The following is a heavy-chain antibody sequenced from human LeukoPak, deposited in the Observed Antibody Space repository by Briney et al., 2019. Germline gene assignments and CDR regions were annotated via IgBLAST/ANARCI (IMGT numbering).Heavy chain of an antibody. CDR1: GFTFSSYW. V-gene: IGHV3-7*01. Sequence: GGSLRFSCAASGFTFSSYWMSWVRQAPGNGLEWVANINQDGSEKYYVDSVKGRFTISRDNAKNSLYLQMNSLRAEDTAVYYCARDQSDYVWGSYRYTLDYWGQGTLVTVSS. CDR3: ARDQSDYVWGSYRYTLDY. J-gene: IGHJ4*02. CDR2: INQDGSEK. D-gene: IGHD3-16*02.